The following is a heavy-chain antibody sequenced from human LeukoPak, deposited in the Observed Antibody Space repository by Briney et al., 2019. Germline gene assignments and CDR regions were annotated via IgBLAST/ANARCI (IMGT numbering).Heavy chain of an antibody. CDR3: AKDGKNYFDY. V-gene: IGHV3-43*01. J-gene: IGHJ4*02. CDR2: ISWDGGST. CDR1: GFTFDHYT. Sequence: GGSLRLSCAASGFTFDHYTMHWVRHAPGKGLEWVSLISWDGGSTYYADSVKGRFTISRDNSKNSLSLQMNSLRAEDTALYYCAKDGKNYFDYWGQGTLVTVSS.